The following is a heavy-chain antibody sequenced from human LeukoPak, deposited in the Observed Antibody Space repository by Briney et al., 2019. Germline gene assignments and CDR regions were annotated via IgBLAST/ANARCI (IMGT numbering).Heavy chain of an antibody. CDR2: ISSSGSTI. CDR1: GFNFSRYS. D-gene: IGHD3-10*02. V-gene: IGHV3-48*04. Sequence: TGGSLRLSCAASGFNFSRYSINWVRQAPGKGLEWVSYISSSGSTIYYADSVKGRFTISRDNAKNSLYLQMNSLRAEDTAVYYCAELGITMIGGVWGKGTTVTISS. CDR3: AELGITMIGGV. J-gene: IGHJ6*04.